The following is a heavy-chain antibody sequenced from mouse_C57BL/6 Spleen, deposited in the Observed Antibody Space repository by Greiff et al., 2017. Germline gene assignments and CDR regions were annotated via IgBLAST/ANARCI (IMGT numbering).Heavy chain of an antibody. D-gene: IGHD1-1*01. V-gene: IGHV2-9-1*01. CDR3: ARNFLDYYGSSYTFWYFDV. CDR1: GFSLTSYA. CDR2: IWTGGGT. J-gene: IGHJ1*03. Sequence: VQLKESGPGLVAPSQSLSITCTVSGFSLTSYAISWVRQPPGKGLEWLGVIWTGGGTNYNSALKSRLSISKDNSKSQVFLKMNSLQTDDTARYYCARNFLDYYGSSYTFWYFDVWGTGTTVTVSS.